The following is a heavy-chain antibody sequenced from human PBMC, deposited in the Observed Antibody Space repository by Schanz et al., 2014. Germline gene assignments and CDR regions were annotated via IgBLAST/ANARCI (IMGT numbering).Heavy chain of an antibody. D-gene: IGHD3-10*01. V-gene: IGHV3-48*01. CDR1: GFTLSSYG. CDR2: IRSSSTPI. Sequence: EVQLVESGGGLIQPGGSLRLSCAASGFTLSSYGMHWVRQAPGKGPEWVSYIRSSSTPIYYADSVKGRFTISRDNSKNTLFLQMNSLRVEDTAVYYCARPALWFGDNCFDPWGQGTLVTVSS. J-gene: IGHJ5*02. CDR3: ARPALWFGDNCFDP.